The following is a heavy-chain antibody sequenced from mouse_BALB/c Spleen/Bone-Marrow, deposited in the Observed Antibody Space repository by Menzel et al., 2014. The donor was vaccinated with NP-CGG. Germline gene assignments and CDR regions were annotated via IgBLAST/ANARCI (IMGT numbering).Heavy chain of an antibody. CDR1: GFSLTSYG. J-gene: IGHJ4*01. CDR3: ARNEGLREDYAMDY. CDR2: LWSGGST. V-gene: IGHV2-4-1*01. Sequence: QVQLTGSGPGLVQPSQSLSIPCTVSGFSLTSYGVHWVRPSPGKGLECLGVLWSGGSTDYNAAFLSRLSISKDNSKSQVFLKMNSLQADDTAIYYCARNEGLREDYAMDYWGQGTSVTVSS. D-gene: IGHD2-4*01.